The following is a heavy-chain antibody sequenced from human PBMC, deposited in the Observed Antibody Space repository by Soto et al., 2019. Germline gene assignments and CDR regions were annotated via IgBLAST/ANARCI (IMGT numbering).Heavy chain of an antibody. CDR3: ARDVLLEGAGFDP. D-gene: IGHD2-8*01. CDR2: IYHSGST. J-gene: IGHJ5*02. Sequence: SETLSLTCAVSSGSISSSNWWSWVRQPPGKGLEWIGEIYHSGSTNYNPSLKSRVTISVDKSKNQFSLKLSSVTAADTAVYYCARDVLLEGAGFDPWGQGTLVTVSS. V-gene: IGHV4-4*02. CDR1: SGSISSSNW.